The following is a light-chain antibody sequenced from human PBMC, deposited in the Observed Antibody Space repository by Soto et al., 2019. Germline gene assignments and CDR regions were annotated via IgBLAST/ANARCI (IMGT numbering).Light chain of an antibody. J-gene: IGKJ1*01. CDR1: QSVRSSY. Sequence: EIVLTQSPDTLSLSPGERATLSCRASQSVRSSYLAWYQQKPGQAPRLLIYGASSRATGIPDRFSGSGSGTDFTLTISRLEPEDFAVYYCQQYGSSPRAFGQGTKVKIK. CDR2: GAS. CDR3: QQYGSSPRA. V-gene: IGKV3-20*01.